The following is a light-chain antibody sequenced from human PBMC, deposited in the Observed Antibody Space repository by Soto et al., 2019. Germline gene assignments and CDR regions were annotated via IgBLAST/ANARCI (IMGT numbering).Light chain of an antibody. V-gene: IGKV1-13*02. CDR3: QQFNSYPVT. CDR1: QDIRGA. CDR2: DVS. Sequence: AIQVTQSPPSLSASVGDRVTITCLASQDIRGALAWYQQKPGKPPKLLIYDVSTLENGVPSRFSGDSSGTQFTLTISGLQPEDFGTYYCQQFNSYPVTFGHGTRLDIK. J-gene: IGKJ5*01.